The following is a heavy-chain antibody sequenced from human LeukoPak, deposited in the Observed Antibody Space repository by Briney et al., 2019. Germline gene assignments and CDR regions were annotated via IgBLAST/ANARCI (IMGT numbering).Heavy chain of an antibody. CDR2: ISYDGSNK. CDR3: AKIWNPITMVRGVIDY. V-gene: IGHV3-30*04. J-gene: IGHJ4*02. Sequence: GGSLRLSCAASGFTFSSYAMHWVRQAPGKGLEWVAVISYDGSNKYYADSVKGRFTISRDNFKNTLHLQMNSLRAEDTAVYYCAKIWNPITMVRGVIDYWGQGTLVTVSS. D-gene: IGHD3-10*01. CDR1: GFTFSSYA.